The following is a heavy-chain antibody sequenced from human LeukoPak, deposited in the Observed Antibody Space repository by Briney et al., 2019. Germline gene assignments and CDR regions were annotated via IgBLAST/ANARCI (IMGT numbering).Heavy chain of an antibody. Sequence: GGSLRLSCAASGFTFSSYGMSWVRQAPGKGLEWVSAISGSGGSTYYADSVKGRFTISRDNSKNTLYLQMNSLRAEDTAVYYCAKGFTYSSGWYGDYWGQGTLVTVSS. J-gene: IGHJ4*02. V-gene: IGHV3-23*01. CDR2: ISGSGGST. CDR1: GFTFSSYG. D-gene: IGHD6-19*01. CDR3: AKGFTYSSGWYGDY.